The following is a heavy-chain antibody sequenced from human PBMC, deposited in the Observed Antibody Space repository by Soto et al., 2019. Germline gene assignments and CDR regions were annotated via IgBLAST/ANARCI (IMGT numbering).Heavy chain of an antibody. CDR2: ISAYNGNT. CDR1: GYTVTGYG. V-gene: IGHV1-18*01. CDR3: ARVPYYGSGSYSKNAPRSASIDA. D-gene: IGHD3-10*01. Sequence: ASVKVSCKASGYTVTGYGIGWVRQAPGQGLEWMGWISAYNGNTNYAQKLQGRVTRTTDTSTSTAYMDLRSLRSHDTTVYYRARVPYYGSGSYSKNAPRSASIDAWGHATVLTLCS. J-gene: IGHJ5*01.